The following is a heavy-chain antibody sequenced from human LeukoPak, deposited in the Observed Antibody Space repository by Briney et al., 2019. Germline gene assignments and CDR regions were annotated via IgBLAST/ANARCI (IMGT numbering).Heavy chain of an antibody. V-gene: IGHV1-2*02. CDR2: INPNSGGT. D-gene: IGHD6-13*01. Sequence: ASVKVSCKASGYTFTDSFIHWVRQAPGQGLEWMGLINPNSGGTKYAQKFQGRVTISADKSISTAYLQWSSLKASDTAMYYCATLLYSSSWYYYYGMDVWGQGTTVTVSS. CDR3: ATLLYSSSWYYYYGMDV. CDR1: GYTFTDSF. J-gene: IGHJ6*02.